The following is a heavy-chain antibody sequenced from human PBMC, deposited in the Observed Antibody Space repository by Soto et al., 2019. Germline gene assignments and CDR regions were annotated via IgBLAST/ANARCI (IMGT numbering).Heavy chain of an antibody. J-gene: IGHJ4*02. CDR1: GGIFSTYA. CDR2: IIPIFGTP. Sequence: QVQLVQSGAEVKKPGSSVKVSCKASGGIFSTYAISWLRQAPGQGLEWMGGIIPIFGTPNYAQRFQGRVTSPADESTSTAYRELSRLRSEDTAVYYCARDREDYGSGNYYNRIDFWGQGTLVTVSS. CDR3: ARDREDYGSGNYYNRIDF. D-gene: IGHD3-10*01. V-gene: IGHV1-69*01.